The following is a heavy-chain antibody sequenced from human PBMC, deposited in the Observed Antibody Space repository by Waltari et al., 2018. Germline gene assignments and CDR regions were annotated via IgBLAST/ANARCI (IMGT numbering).Heavy chain of an antibody. Sequence: QVQLVQSGAEVKKPGASVKVSCKASGYTFTSYYMHWVRQAPGQGLEWMGIINPSGGSTSYAQKFQGRVTMTRDTSTSTVYMELSSLRSEDTAVYYCAREFNFVDTAMAFDYWGQGTLVTVSS. CDR3: AREFNFVDTAMAFDY. V-gene: IGHV1-46*01. CDR2: INPSGGST. J-gene: IGHJ4*02. D-gene: IGHD5-18*01. CDR1: GYTFTSYY.